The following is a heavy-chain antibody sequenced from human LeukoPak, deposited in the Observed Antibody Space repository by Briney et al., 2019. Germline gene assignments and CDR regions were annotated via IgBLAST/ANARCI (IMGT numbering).Heavy chain of an antibody. V-gene: IGHV3-30*02. CDR1: EFTFSRYG. J-gene: IGHJ4*02. Sequence: TGGSLRLSCEASEFTFSRYGMHWVRQAPGKGLEWVAFIQDDGRRTEYADSVKGRFTISRDNARNSLYLQMNSLRAEDTAAYYCARDRSMATRLWTPTDYWGQGTLVTVSS. D-gene: IGHD6-6*01. CDR3: ARDRSMATRLWTPTDY. CDR2: IQDDGRRT.